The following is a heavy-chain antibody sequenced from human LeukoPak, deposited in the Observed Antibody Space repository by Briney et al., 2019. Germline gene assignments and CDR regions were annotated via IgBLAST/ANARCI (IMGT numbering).Heavy chain of an antibody. CDR1: GGSISSSSYY. CDR3: ARELRWNDVLDY. D-gene: IGHD1-1*01. V-gene: IGHV4-39*02. Sequence: SETLSLTCIVSGGSISSSSYYWGWIRQPPGKGLEWIGSIYYSGSTYYNPSLKSRVTISVDTSKNQFSLRLSSVTAADSAVYYCARELRWNDVLDYWGQGTLVTVSS. J-gene: IGHJ4*02. CDR2: IYYSGST.